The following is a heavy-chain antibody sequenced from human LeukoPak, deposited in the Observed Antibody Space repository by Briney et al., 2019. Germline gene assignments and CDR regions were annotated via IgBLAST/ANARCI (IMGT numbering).Heavy chain of an antibody. CDR2: TYYRSTWFR. J-gene: IGHJ4*02. D-gene: IGHD4-23*01. CDR3: AFGGETWGLDF. Sequence: SPTLSLTFTLSGDSFSRIHYAGNWFRQSPSRGLEWLGRTYYRSTWFRDYAVSVRGRLTINPDTSKNQFSLRLNALAPEDTAGYYCAFGGETWGLDFWGQGALVTVSS. CDR1: GDSFSRIHYA. V-gene: IGHV6-1*01.